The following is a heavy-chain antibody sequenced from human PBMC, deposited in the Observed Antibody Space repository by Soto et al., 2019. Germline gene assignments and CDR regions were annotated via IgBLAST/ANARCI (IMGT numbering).Heavy chain of an antibody. J-gene: IGHJ6*03. CDR3: ARGRYGDFWSGHISDYDYYYMDV. CDR2: INHSGST. V-gene: IGHV4-34*01. Sequence: QVQLQQWGAGLLKPSETLSLTCAVYGGSFSGYYWSWIRQPPGKGLEWIGEINHSGSTNYNPSLKSRVTVSVDTSKIQFCLKLSSVTAADTAVYYCARGRYGDFWSGHISDYDYYYMDVWDKGTTVTVSS. D-gene: IGHD3-3*01. CDR1: GGSFSGYY.